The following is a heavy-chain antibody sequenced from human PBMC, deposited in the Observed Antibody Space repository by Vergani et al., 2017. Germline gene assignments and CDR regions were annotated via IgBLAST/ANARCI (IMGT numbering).Heavy chain of an antibody. Sequence: QVQLVESGGGVVQPGRSLRLSCAASGFTFSSYAMQWVRQAPGKGPQWVAVISYDGNEKYYADSVKGRFTIARDNSKNTMYLQMNGLRAEDTAVYYCARDMKGEGACDYWGQGTLVTVSS. D-gene: IGHD1-26*01. J-gene: IGHJ4*02. CDR1: GFTFSSYA. V-gene: IGHV3-30*04. CDR2: ISYDGNEK. CDR3: ARDMKGEGACDY.